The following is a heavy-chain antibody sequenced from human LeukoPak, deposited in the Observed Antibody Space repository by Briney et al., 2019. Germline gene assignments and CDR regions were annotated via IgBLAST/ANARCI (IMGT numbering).Heavy chain of an antibody. CDR1: AFPFSSYG. Sequence: GGSLRLSCAASAFPFSSYGMPWVRQAPGKGLEWVAVISYDGSNKYYADSVKGRFTISRDNSKNTLYLQMNSLRAEDTAVYYCAKAVTGYYYYYGMDVWGQGTTVTVSS. J-gene: IGHJ6*02. V-gene: IGHV3-30*18. CDR2: ISYDGSNK. D-gene: IGHD4-4*01. CDR3: AKAVTGYYYYYGMDV.